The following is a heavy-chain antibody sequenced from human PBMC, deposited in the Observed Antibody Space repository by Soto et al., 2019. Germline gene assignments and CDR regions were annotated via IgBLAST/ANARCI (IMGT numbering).Heavy chain of an antibody. D-gene: IGHD3-10*01. CDR3: ASGRAYYGSGSYYYSDY. CDR2: IYHSGST. Sequence: SETLSLTCAISGGSISSSNWRSWVRQPPGKGLEWIGEIYHSGSTNYNPSLKSRVTISVDKSKNQFSLKLSSVTAADTAVYYCASGRAYYGSGSYYYSDYWGQGTLVTVSS. J-gene: IGHJ4*02. CDR1: GGSISSSNW. V-gene: IGHV4-4*02.